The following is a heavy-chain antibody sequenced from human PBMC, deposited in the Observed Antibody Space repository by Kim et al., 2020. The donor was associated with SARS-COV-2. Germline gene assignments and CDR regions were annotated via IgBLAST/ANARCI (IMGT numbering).Heavy chain of an antibody. V-gene: IGHV1-69*01. J-gene: IGHJ6*02. D-gene: IGHD2-2*01. Sequence: QKFQGRVTITADESTRTAYMELSSLRSEDTAVYYCARWGRVPAAIYGMDVWGQGTTVTVSS. CDR3: ARWGRVPAAIYGMDV.